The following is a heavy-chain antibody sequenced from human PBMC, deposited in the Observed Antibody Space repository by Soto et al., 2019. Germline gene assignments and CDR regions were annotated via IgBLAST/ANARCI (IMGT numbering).Heavy chain of an antibody. J-gene: IGHJ4*02. CDR1: GFIFSSYW. V-gene: IGHV3-74*01. Sequence: EVQLVESGGGLVQPGGSLRLSCEVSGFIFSSYWMHWVRQVPGKGLVWVSRTNEDGSITNYADSVRGRFTISRDNAKNTWYVEMNSGRGEDTAVYYCKRDVGGRGGYWGQGTLVTVSS. CDR3: KRDVGGRGGY. D-gene: IGHD3-16*01. CDR2: TNEDGSIT.